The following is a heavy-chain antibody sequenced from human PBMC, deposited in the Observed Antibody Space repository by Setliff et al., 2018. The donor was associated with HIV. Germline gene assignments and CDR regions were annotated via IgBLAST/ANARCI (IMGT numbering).Heavy chain of an antibody. V-gene: IGHV4-61*08. CDR1: AASVRTGAYY. CDR2: LYYSGSI. CDR3: ARGLRTSLVFFGS. J-gene: IGHJ4*02. D-gene: IGHD2-8*01. Sequence: SESLSLTCHVSAASVRTGAYYWRWLRQSPGKGLEWLGYLYYSGSIDYNPALKTRVSIAIDMSKNPFSLKTSSVTAADTAVYFCARGLRTSLVFFGSWGQGILVTVSS.